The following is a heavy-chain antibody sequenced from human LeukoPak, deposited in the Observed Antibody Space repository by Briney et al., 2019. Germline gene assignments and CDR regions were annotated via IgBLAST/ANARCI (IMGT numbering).Heavy chain of an antibody. CDR2: ISGSGGST. V-gene: IGHV3-23*01. Sequence: GGSLRLSCAASGFTFSSYAMSWVRQAPGKGLEWVSAISGSGGSTYYADSVKGRFTISRDNSKNTLYLQMNSLRAEDTAVYYCAKDLSRVHPTITEYSLLWGQGTMVTVSS. D-gene: IGHD4-11*01. CDR3: AKDLSRVHPTITEYSLL. J-gene: IGHJ3*01. CDR1: GFTFSSYA.